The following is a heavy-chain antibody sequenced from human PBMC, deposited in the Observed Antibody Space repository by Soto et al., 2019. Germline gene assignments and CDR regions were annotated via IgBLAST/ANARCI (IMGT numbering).Heavy chain of an antibody. CDR3: ARWLQLRTPDY. D-gene: IGHD1-1*01. CDR2: ITVYNGNP. CDR1: GYTFTSFG. Sequence: ASVKVSCKASGYTFTSFGIGWVRQAPGQGLEYMGWITVYNGNPNYAQKFQDRVTLTADTSTSTAYMEMRSLRSDDTAVYYCARWLQLRTPDYWGQGTLVTVSS. J-gene: IGHJ4*02. V-gene: IGHV1-18*01.